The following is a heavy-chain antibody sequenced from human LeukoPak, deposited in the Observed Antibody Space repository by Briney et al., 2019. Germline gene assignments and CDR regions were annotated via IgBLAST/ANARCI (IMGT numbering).Heavy chain of an antibody. CDR3: ASNYYDSSGYFYMDV. V-gene: IGHV4-59*01. D-gene: IGHD3-22*01. CDR1: GGSISTYY. CDR2: IYYSGTT. J-gene: IGHJ6*03. Sequence: SETLSLTCTVSGGSISTYYWNWIRQPPGKGLEWIGYIYYSGTTNYNPSLKSRVSMSVDTSKNQFSLKLSSVTAADTAVYYCASNYYDSSGYFYMDVWGKGTTVTISS.